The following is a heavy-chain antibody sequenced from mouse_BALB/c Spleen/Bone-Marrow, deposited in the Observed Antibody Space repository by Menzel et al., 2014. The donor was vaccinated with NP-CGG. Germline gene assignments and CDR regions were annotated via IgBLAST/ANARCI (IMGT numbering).Heavy chain of an antibody. Sequence: VQLQQSGAELVKPGTSVKLSCTASGFSIKDTHLHWVQQRPEQGLEWIGRFDPTNGNPKYDPKFQGKATITVDTSSNTAYLQLSSLTSEDTAVYYCASYDGSRFAYWGQGTLVTVSA. CDR2: FDPTNGNP. J-gene: IGHJ3*01. CDR1: GFSIKDTH. V-gene: IGHV14-3*02. CDR3: ASYDGSRFAY. D-gene: IGHD2-3*01.